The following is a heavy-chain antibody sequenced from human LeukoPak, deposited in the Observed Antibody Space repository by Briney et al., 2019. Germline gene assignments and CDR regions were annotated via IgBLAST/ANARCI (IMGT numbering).Heavy chain of an antibody. D-gene: IGHD2-15*01. CDR3: ARDCYNCYYDYYMDV. V-gene: IGHV3-23*01. CDR1: GFTFSSYG. Sequence: GGSLRLSCAASGFTFSSYGMSWVRQAPGKGLEWVSAISGSGGSTYYADSVKGRFTISRDNSKNTLYLQMNSLRAEDTAVYYCARDCYNCYYDYYMDVWGKGTTVTISS. J-gene: IGHJ6*03. CDR2: ISGSGGST.